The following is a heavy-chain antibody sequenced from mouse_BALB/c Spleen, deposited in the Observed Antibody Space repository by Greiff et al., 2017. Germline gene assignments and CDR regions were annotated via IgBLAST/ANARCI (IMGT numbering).Heavy chain of an antibody. CDR3: ARDLWLRGYFDY. Sequence: VQGVESGPGLVAPSQSLSITCTVSGFSLTSYGVHWVRQPPGKGLEWLGVIWACGSTNYNSALMSRLSISKDNSKSQVFLKMNSLQTDDTAMYYCARDLWLRGYFDYWGQGTTLTVSS. V-gene: IGHV2-9*02. D-gene: IGHD2-2*01. CDR1: GFSLTSYG. CDR2: IWACGST. J-gene: IGHJ2*01.